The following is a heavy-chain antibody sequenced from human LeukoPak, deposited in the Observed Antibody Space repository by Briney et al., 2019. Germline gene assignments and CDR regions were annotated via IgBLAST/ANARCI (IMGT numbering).Heavy chain of an antibody. D-gene: IGHD6-13*01. CDR1: GFTFSSYA. Sequence: GGSLRLSCAASGFTFSSYAMSWVRQAPGKGLEWVGFIRSKTHGGTTEYAASVKGRFTISRDDSKSIAYLQMNSLRAEDTAVYYCALRRYSSSPSAFDIWGQGTMVTVSS. CDR2: IRSKTHGGTT. J-gene: IGHJ3*02. V-gene: IGHV3-71*01. CDR3: ALRRYSSSPSAFDI.